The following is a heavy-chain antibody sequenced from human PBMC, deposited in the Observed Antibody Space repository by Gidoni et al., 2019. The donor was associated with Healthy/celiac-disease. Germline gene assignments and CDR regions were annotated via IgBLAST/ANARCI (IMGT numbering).Heavy chain of an antibody. CDR3: AGGGGIGEFDY. CDR2: ISSSSSYI. V-gene: IGHV3-21*01. Sequence: EVQLVESGGGLVTPGGSLRLSCAASGFTFSSYSMNWVRQAPGKGLEWVSSISSSSSYIYYADSVKGRFTISRDNAKNSLYLQMNSLRAEDTAVYYCAGGGGIGEFDYWGQGTLVTVSS. CDR1: GFTFSSYS. J-gene: IGHJ4*02. D-gene: IGHD6-13*01.